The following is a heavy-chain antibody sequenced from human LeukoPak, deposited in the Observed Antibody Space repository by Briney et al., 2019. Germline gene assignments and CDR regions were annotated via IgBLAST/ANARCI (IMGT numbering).Heavy chain of an antibody. CDR2: INHSGST. V-gene: IGHV4-34*01. CDR1: GGPFSGYY. CDR3: ARDCGGDCYPEY. J-gene: IGHJ4*02. D-gene: IGHD2-21*02. Sequence: SETLSLTCAVYGGPFSGYYWSWIRQPPGKGLEWIGEINHSGSTNYNPSLKSRVTISVDTSKNQFSLKLSSVTAADTAVYYCARDCGGDCYPEYWGQGTLVTVSS.